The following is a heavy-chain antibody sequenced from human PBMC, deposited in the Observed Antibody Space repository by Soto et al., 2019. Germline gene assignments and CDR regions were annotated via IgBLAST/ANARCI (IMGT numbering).Heavy chain of an antibody. V-gene: IGHV3-30*04. D-gene: IGHD3-9*01. J-gene: IGHJ3*02. CDR3: ARSSDWSDAMDI. Sequence: QVRLVESGGGVVQPGGSLRLACTASGFPFSDYSVHWVRQAPGKGLQWLAIIAYDGSNTYYDDSVRGRFIISRDNSKNSLYLQMKGLRPDDTAVYSCARSSDWSDAMDIWGQGTRVPVS. CDR2: IAYDGSNT. CDR1: GFPFSDYS.